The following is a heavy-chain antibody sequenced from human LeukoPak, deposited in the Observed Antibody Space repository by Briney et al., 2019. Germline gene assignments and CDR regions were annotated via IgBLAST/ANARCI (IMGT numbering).Heavy chain of an antibody. D-gene: IGHD6-19*01. CDR1: GYTFTSYY. CDR3: ARGSDSSGWYLTLSYFDY. J-gene: IGHJ4*02. Sequence: ASVKVSCKASGYTFTSYYMHWVRQAPGQGLEWMGIINPSGGSTSYAQKFQGRVTMTKDTSTSTVYMELSSLRSEDTAVYYCARGSDSSGWYLTLSYFDYWGQGTLVTVSS. CDR2: INPSGGST. V-gene: IGHV1-46*01.